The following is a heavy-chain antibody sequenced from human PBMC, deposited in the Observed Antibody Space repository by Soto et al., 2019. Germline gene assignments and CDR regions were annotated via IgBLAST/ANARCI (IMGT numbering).Heavy chain of an antibody. V-gene: IGHV1-69*01. J-gene: IGHJ6*02. D-gene: IGHD3-3*01. CDR1: GGTFRSHA. Sequence: QVQLVQSGAEVKKPGSSVKVSCKASGGTFRSHAISWVRQAPGQGLEWMGRIIPMFFVPKYAQKFQGRVTITADESTNTAYMELSSLRSEDTAVYYCAREGVDRFLESSGKYYYYGMDVWGQGTTVTVSS. CDR2: IIPMFFVP. CDR3: AREGVDRFLESSGKYYYYGMDV.